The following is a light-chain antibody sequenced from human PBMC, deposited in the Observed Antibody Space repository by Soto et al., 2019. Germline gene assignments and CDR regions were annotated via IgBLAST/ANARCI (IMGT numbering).Light chain of an antibody. J-gene: IGKJ1*01. CDR3: KKYDTYSWT. V-gene: IGKV1-5*01. Sequence: IQMTQSPSTLSASVGDRVTISCRSRQSINSGLAWYQQKPGKAPKLLMNEASSLESGVPSRFSSSGSGTEFTLTISTLQPVVLATNYCKKYDTYSWTFGKGTRWIS. CDR1: QSINSG. CDR2: EAS.